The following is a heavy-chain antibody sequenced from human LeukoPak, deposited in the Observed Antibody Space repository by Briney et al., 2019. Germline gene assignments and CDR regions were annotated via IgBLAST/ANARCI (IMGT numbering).Heavy chain of an antibody. CDR1: GGSISSSNTY. CDR2: IYYSGST. Sequence: PSETLSFTCTVSGGSISSSNTYWGWIRQPPGKGLEWIATIYYSGSTYYNPSLKSRVTMSVDASKNQFSLKLSSVTAADTAVYYCASLLNGGVSHWFDPWGQGTLVTVSS. D-gene: IGHD7-27*01. V-gene: IGHV4-39*01. CDR3: ASLLNGGVSHWFDP. J-gene: IGHJ5*02.